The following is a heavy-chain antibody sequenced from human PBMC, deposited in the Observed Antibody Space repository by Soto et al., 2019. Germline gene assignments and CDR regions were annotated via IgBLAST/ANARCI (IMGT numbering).Heavy chain of an antibody. J-gene: IGHJ4*02. CDR2: IYSGGST. D-gene: IGHD1-1*01. Sequence: EVQLVDTGGGVIQPGGSLRLSCAVSGFTVSSTYMSWVRQAPGKGLDWVSLIYSGGSTYYADSVKGRFTISRDNSKNTLFLQMTGLRAAATAVYYGQATSAKHYWGQGTLVTVSS. V-gene: IGHV3-53*02. CDR1: GFTVSSTY. CDR3: QATSAKHY.